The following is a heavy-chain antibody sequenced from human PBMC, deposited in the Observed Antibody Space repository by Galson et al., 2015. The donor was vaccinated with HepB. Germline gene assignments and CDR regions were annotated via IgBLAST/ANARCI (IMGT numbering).Heavy chain of an antibody. CDR1: GFTFSSYS. Sequence: SLRLSCAASGFTFSSYSMNWVRQAPGKGLEWVSSISSSSSYIYYADSVKGRFTISRDNAKNSLYLQMNSLRAEDTAVYYCARDHVVVPAAEGRRPPDYWGQGTLVTVSS. V-gene: IGHV3-21*01. J-gene: IGHJ4*02. CDR3: ARDHVVVPAAEGRRPPDY. CDR2: ISSSSSYI. D-gene: IGHD2-2*01.